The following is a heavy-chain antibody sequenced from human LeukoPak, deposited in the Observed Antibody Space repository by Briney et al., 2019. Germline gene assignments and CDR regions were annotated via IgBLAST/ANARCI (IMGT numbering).Heavy chain of an antibody. CDR2: ISGSGGST. D-gene: IGHD4-23*01. CDR1: GFTFSSYA. Sequence: GGSLRLSCAASGFTFSSYAMSWVRQAPGKGLEWVSAISGSGGSTYYADSVKGRFTISRDNSKNTLYLQMNSLRAEDTAVYYCARDYGGNIWPGWPIDYWGQGTLVTVSS. J-gene: IGHJ4*02. V-gene: IGHV3-23*01. CDR3: ARDYGGNIWPGWPIDY.